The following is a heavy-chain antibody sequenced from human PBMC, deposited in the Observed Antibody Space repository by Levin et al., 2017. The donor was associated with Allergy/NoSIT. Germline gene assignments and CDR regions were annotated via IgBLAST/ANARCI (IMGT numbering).Heavy chain of an antibody. Sequence: GGSLRLSCAASGFTFDDYGMSWVRQAPGKGLEWVSGINWNGGSTGYADSVKGRLTTTRDNAKNSQFLQMNSLRADDTALYHCARHRFTMNIHDGFDMWGQGTMVIVSS. D-gene: IGHD2/OR15-2a*01. V-gene: IGHV3-20*01. J-gene: IGHJ3*02. CDR2: INWNGGST. CDR3: ARHRFTMNIHDGFDM. CDR1: GFTFDDYG.